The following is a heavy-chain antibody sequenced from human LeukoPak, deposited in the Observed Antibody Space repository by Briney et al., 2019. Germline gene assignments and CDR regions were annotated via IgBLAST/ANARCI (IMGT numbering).Heavy chain of an antibody. D-gene: IGHD3-22*01. CDR3: ARVINYYDSSGYYPIDY. CDR1: GYTFTSYD. V-gene: IGHV1-8*01. J-gene: IGHJ4*02. CDR2: MNPNSGNT. Sequence: ASVKVSCKASGYTFTSYDINWVRQATGQGLEWMGWMNPNSGNTGYAQKFQGRVTMTRNTSISTAYMELSSLRSEDTAVYYSARVINYYDSSGYYPIDYWGQGTLVTVSS.